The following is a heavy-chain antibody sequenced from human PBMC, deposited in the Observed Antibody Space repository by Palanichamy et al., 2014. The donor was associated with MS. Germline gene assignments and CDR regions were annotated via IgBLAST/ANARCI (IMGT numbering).Heavy chain of an antibody. CDR2: INHSGST. J-gene: IGHJ4*02. CDR3: ARVGSGWYLDPFPRWKRPSQTTTE. D-gene: IGHD6-19*01. Sequence: QVQLQQWGAGLLKPSETLSLTCAVYGGSFSGYYWSWIRQPPGKGLEWIGEINHSGSTNYNPSLKSRVTISVDTSKNQFSLKLSSVTAADTAVYYCARVGSGWYLDPFPRWKRPSQTTTEWGQGTLVTVSS. V-gene: IGHV4-34*01. CDR1: GGSFSGYY.